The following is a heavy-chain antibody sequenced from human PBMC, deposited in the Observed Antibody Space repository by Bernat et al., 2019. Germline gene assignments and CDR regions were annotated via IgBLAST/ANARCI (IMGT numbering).Heavy chain of an antibody. CDR2: VSYDGRNK. Sequence: VQLVESGGGVVQPGRSLRLSCVASGFTFSDYSLHWVRQAPGKGLEWVAVVSYDGRNKYYADSLQARFIISRDDSENTLYLQMDRLKSEDTAVYYCVRDGAALYYYHGMDVWGRGTSVTVSS. CDR1: GFTFSDYS. V-gene: IGHV3-30*04. CDR3: VRDGAALYYYHGMDV. J-gene: IGHJ6*02. D-gene: IGHD6-25*01.